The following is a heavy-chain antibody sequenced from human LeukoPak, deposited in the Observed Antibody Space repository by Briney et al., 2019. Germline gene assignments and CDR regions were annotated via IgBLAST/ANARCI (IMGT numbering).Heavy chain of an antibody. D-gene: IGHD6-19*01. CDR1: GGSISSGSYY. V-gene: IGHV4-61*02. CDR3: ARDALDSSGWFYHGMDV. CDR2: FYTGGST. Sequence: SETLSLTCTVSGGSISSGSYYWNWIRQSAGRGLEWIGRFYTGGSTNYNPSLKSRVTMSVDTSKNQFSLKLTSVIAADTAVYYCARDALDSSGWFYHGMDVWGQGTTITVSS. J-gene: IGHJ6*02.